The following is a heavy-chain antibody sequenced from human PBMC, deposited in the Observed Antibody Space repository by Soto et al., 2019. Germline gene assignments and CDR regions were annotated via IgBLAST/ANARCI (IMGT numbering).Heavy chain of an antibody. V-gene: IGHV1-8*01. CDR2: MNPNSGNK. CDR3: ARDHNCSGGSCYSTAFDY. Sequence: ASVKVSCKASGYTFTSYDINWVRQATGQGLEWMGWMNPNSGNKGYAQKFQGRVTMTRNTSISTAYMELSSLRSEDTAVYYCARDHNCSGGSCYSTAFDYWGQGTLVTVSS. D-gene: IGHD2-15*01. J-gene: IGHJ4*02. CDR1: GYTFTSYD.